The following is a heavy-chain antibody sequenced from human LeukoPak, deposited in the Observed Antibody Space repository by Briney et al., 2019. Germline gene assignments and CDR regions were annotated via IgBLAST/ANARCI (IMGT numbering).Heavy chain of an antibody. CDR3: ARGLKSSSSWYPLRYYYYYMDV. CDR2: MNPNSGNT. V-gene: IGHV1-8*01. J-gene: IGHJ6*03. D-gene: IGHD6-13*01. Sequence: ASVKVSCKASGYTFTSYDINWVRQATGQGLEWMGWMNPNSGNTGYAQKFQGRVTMTGNTSISTAYMELSSLRSEDTAVYYCARGLKSSSSWYPLRYYYYYMDVWGKGTTVTVSS. CDR1: GYTFTSYD.